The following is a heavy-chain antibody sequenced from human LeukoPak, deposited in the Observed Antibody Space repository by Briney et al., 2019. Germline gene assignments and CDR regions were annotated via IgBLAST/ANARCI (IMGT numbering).Heavy chain of an antibody. D-gene: IGHD1-1*01. Sequence: ASVKVSCKAYGYTFTSYYIDWVRHAPEQGLEWMGVINPSGGSTRYAQKFRGRVTMTGDPSTRTVYMELSSLTSDDTAVYYCARGTTDAYWGQGTPVTVSS. V-gene: IGHV1-46*01. CDR3: ARGTTDAY. CDR2: INPSGGST. J-gene: IGHJ4*02. CDR1: GYTFTSYY.